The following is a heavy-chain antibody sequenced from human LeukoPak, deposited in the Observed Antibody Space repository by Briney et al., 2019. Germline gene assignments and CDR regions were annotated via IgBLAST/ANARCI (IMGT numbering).Heavy chain of an antibody. Sequence: SVKISCKASGGTFSSFAISWVRQAPGQGLEWMGGIIPIFGTANYAQKVQGRVTITTDESTSTAYMELSSLRSEDTAVYYCARGSDDYGDYGWFGPWGQGTLVTVSS. D-gene: IGHD4-17*01. CDR3: ARGSDDYGDYGWFGP. J-gene: IGHJ5*02. CDR2: IIPIFGTA. CDR1: GGTFSSFA. V-gene: IGHV1-69*05.